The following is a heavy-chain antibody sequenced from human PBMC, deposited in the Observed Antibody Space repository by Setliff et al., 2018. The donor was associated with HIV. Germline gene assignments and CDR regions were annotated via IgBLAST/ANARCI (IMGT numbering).Heavy chain of an antibody. Sequence: VASVKVSCKISGYTLTELSIHWVRQAPGKGLEWMANFDPEDGETFYAQKFQGRLTMTKDTSTDTAYMELSSLRSDDTAMYYCATDPGYSSTWYSESFQHWGQGTVVTVSS. CDR2: FDPEDGET. V-gene: IGHV1-24*01. CDR3: ATDPGYSSTWYSESFQH. D-gene: IGHD6-13*01. J-gene: IGHJ1*01. CDR1: GYTLTELS.